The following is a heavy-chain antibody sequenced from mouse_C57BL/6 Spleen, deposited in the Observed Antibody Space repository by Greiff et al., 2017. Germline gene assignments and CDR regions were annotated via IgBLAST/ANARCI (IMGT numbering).Heavy chain of an antibody. D-gene: IGHD5-5*01. CDR1: GYTFTSYW. Sequence: QVQLQQSGAELAKPGASVKLSCKASGYTFTSYWMYWVNQRPGQGLEWIGYINPSSGYTKYNQKFKDKATLTADKSSSTAYMQQSSLTYEDSAVYYCSRSLYATCYEAMDYWGQGTSVTVSS. V-gene: IGHV1-7*01. CDR3: SRSLYATCYEAMDY. CDR2: INPSSGYT. J-gene: IGHJ4*01.